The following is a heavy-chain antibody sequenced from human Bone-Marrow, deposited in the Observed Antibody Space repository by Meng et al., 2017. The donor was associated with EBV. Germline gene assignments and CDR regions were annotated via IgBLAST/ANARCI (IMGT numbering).Heavy chain of an antibody. CDR3: ARPFPSWQSPRLDPFGA. D-gene: IGHD6-19*01. Sequence: QLQLRESGPGQVKPSEALSLTCMVFGDSISSFYYWGWVRQPPGRGLEWIGSVHYTGSTYYSPSLKSRVTVSVDTSKNQFSLRLTSVTAADTAVYYCARPFPSWQSPRLDPFGAWGQGTMVTVSA. CDR1: GDSISSFYY. CDR2: VHYTGST. J-gene: IGHJ5*02. V-gene: IGHV4-39*01.